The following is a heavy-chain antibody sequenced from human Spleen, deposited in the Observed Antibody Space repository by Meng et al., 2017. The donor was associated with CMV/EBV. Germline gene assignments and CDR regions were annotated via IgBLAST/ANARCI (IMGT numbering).Heavy chain of an antibody. CDR1: FTEAW. CDR2: IKTKADGGTT. D-gene: IGHD3-22*01. CDR3: TTDPFTMIIFRGEYHDL. J-gene: IGHJ2*01. V-gene: IGHV3-15*01. Sequence: FTEAWSTWVRQAPGKGLEWVGRIKTKADGGTTDYAAPVKDRFIISRDDSEKTLYLRMNSLRTEDTAVYYCTTDPFTMIIFRGEYHDLWGRGTLVTVSS.